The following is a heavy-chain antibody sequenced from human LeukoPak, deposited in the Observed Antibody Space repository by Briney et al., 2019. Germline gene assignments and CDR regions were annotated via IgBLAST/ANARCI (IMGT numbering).Heavy chain of an antibody. V-gene: IGHV1-69*01. CDR1: GGTFSSYA. CDR2: IIPIFGTA. Sequence: ASVKVSCKASGGTFSSYAISWVRQAPGQGLEWMGGIIPIFGTANYAQKFQGRVTITADESTSTAYMELSSLRSEDTAVYYCASTARSSGTVLGRLDYWGQGTLVTVPS. CDR3: ASTARSSGTVLGRLDY. J-gene: IGHJ4*02. D-gene: IGHD3-22*01.